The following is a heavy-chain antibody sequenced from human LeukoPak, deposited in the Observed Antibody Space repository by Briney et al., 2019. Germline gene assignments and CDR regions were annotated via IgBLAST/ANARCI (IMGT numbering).Heavy chain of an antibody. CDR1: GGSISSYY. CDR2: IYTSGST. D-gene: IGHD3-10*01. V-gene: IGHV4-4*07. J-gene: IGHJ6*03. Sequence: SETLSLTXTVSGGSISSYYWSWIRQPAGKGLEWIGRIYTSGSTNYNPSLKSRVTMSVDTSKNQFSLKLSSVTAADTAVYYCARVYYYGSGSYRDYYYYMDVWGKGTTVTVSS. CDR3: ARVYYYGSGSYRDYYYYMDV.